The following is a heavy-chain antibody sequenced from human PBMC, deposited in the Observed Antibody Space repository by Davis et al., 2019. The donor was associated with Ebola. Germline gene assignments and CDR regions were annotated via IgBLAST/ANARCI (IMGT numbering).Heavy chain of an antibody. J-gene: IGHJ4*02. D-gene: IGHD2-2*01. CDR1: GFTFSSYS. CDR2: ISGSGGST. CDR3: AEDSRGQHTD. Sequence: GESLKISCAASGFTFSSYSMSWVRQAPGKGLEWVSAISGSGGSTYYADSVKGRFTISRDNSKNTLYLQMNSLRAEDTAVYYCAEDSRGQHTDWGQGTLVTVSS. V-gene: IGHV3-23*01.